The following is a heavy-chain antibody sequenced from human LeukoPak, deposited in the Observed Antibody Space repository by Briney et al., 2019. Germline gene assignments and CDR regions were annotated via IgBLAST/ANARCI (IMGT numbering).Heavy chain of an antibody. CDR2: ITTSDGNT. J-gene: IGHJ3*02. Sequence: GGSLRLSCAASGFTFSSYTMSWVRQAPGKGLEWVSTITTSDGNTYYADSVKGRFTISRDNSKNTLYLQMNSLRAEDTAVYYCARGRRYYYDSSGYYPRDAFDIWGQGTMVTVSS. D-gene: IGHD3-22*01. CDR1: GFTFSSYT. V-gene: IGHV3-23*01. CDR3: ARGRRYYYDSSGYYPRDAFDI.